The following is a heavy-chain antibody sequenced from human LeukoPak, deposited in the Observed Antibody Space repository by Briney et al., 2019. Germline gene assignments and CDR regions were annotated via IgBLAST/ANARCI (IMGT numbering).Heavy chain of an antibody. CDR2: IIPIFGTA. D-gene: IGHD5-12*01. Sequence: SVKVSCKASGGTFSSYAVSWVRQAPGQGLEWMGGIIPIFGTANYAQKFQGRVTITADESTSTAYMELSSLRSEDTAVYYCAREQGGYSGYWYWGQGTLVTVSS. CDR1: GGTFSSYA. CDR3: AREQGGYSGYWY. V-gene: IGHV1-69*13. J-gene: IGHJ4*02.